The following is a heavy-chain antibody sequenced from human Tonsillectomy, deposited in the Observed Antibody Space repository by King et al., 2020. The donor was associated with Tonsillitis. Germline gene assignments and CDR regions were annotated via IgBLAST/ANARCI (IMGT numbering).Heavy chain of an antibody. J-gene: IGHJ3*02. CDR1: GFTVSSNY. CDR2: IYSGGST. Sequence: VQLVESGGGLVQPGGSLRLSCAASGFTVSSNYMSWVRQAPGKGLEWVSVIYSGGSTYYADSVKGRFTISRHNSKNTLYLKMNSLRAEDTAVYYWARDTDYYTSSGLNAFDIWGQGTMFTVSS. CDR3: ARDTDYYTSSGLNAFDI. V-gene: IGHV3-53*04. D-gene: IGHD3-22*01.